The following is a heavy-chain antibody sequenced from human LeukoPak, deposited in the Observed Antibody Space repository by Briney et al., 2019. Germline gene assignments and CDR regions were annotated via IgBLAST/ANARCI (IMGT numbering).Heavy chain of an antibody. V-gene: IGHV1-69*05. CDR1: GGTFSSYA. Sequence: SVKVSCKASGGTFSSYAISWVRQAPGQGLEWMGGIIPIFCTAKYAYKFQGRGTITTDESTRTAYMELSSLRSEETAVYYCARAATELTDNNWFDPWGQGTLVTVSS. CDR3: ARAATELTDNNWFDP. J-gene: IGHJ5*02. D-gene: IGHD2-15*01. CDR2: IIPIFCTA.